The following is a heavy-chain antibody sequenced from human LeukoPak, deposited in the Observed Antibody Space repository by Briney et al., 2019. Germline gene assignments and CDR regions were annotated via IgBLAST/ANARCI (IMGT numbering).Heavy chain of an antibody. CDR1: GGSFSGYY. Sequence: KPSETLSLTCAVYGGSFSGYYWSWIRQPPGKGLEWIGEINHSGSTNYNPSLKSRVTISVDTSKNQFSLKLSSVTAADTAVYYCARVRHSSGWYRGYAFDIWGQGTMVTVSS. V-gene: IGHV4-34*01. J-gene: IGHJ3*02. CDR2: INHSGST. CDR3: ARVRHSSGWYRGYAFDI. D-gene: IGHD6-19*01.